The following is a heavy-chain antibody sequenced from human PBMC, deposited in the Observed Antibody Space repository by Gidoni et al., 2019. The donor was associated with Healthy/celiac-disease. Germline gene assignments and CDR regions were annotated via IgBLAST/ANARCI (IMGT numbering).Heavy chain of an antibody. CDR1: GVSISSGSYY. CDR2: IYTSGST. CDR3: ARDSGFYGDYGVDY. J-gene: IGHJ4*02. V-gene: IGHV4-61*02. Sequence: QVQLQESGPGLVKPSHTLSLTCTVSGVSISSGSYYWRWIRQPAGEGLEWIGRIYTSGSTNYDPSRKSRVTISVDTSKNQFSLKLSSETAADTAVYYCARDSGFYGDYGVDYWGQGTLVTVSS. D-gene: IGHD4-17*01.